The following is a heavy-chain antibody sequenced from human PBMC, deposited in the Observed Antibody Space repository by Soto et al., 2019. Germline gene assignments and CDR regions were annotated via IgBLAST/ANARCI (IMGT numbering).Heavy chain of an antibody. J-gene: IGHJ4*01. CDR1: GYSFTKYW. V-gene: IGHV5-51*01. D-gene: IGHD1-1*01. CDR3: ARVGNDSYFDY. Sequence: GESLKISCKGSGYSFTKYWIGWVRQMPGKGLEWMGIIYPGDSDTRYSPSFQGQVTISVDKSISTAYLQWSSLRASDAAMYYCARVGNDSYFDYWGQGALVTVSS. CDR2: IYPGDSDT.